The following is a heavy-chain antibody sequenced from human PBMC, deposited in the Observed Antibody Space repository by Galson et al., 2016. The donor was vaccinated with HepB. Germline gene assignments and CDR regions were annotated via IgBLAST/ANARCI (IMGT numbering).Heavy chain of an antibody. CDR1: GGSISSSSYY. V-gene: IGHV4-39*01. D-gene: IGHD5-12*01. CDR3: ARSLSLLGANWYFDR. CDR2: IYYSGST. J-gene: IGHJ2*01. Sequence: SETLSLTCTVSGGSISSSSYYWGWIRQPPGKGLEWIGTIYYSGSTYYNPSLKSRVTISVDTSKNQFSLKLSSVTAADTAVYFCARSLSLLGANWYFDRWGPGTLVTVSS.